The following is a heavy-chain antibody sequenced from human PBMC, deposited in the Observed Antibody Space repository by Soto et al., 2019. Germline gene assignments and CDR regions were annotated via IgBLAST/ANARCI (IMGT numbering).Heavy chain of an antibody. CDR1: GFTFNIYW. V-gene: IGHV3-7*01. Sequence: GGSLRLSCAASGFTFNIYWMTWVRQAPGKGLEWVANIKPDGSEKYYVDSVKGRFTISRDNTKNSLYLQMNSLRAEDTAIYYCTRDTMTTLNWGEGTLVTVSS. D-gene: IGHD4-17*01. CDR3: TRDTMTTLN. CDR2: IKPDGSEK. J-gene: IGHJ4*02.